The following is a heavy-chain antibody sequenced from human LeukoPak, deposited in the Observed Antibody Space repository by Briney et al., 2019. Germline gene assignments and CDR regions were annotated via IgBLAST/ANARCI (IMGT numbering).Heavy chain of an antibody. D-gene: IGHD3-22*01. V-gene: IGHV1-8*01. CDR3: ARNEYYYDSSGYWTTFDI. CDR2: MNPNSGNT. CDR1: GYTFTSYD. J-gene: IGHJ3*02. Sequence: ASVKVSCKASGYTFTSYDINWVRQATGQGLEWMGWMNPNSGNTGYAQKFQGRVAMTRNTSISTAYMELSSLRSEDTAVYYCARNEYYYDSSGYWTTFDIWGQGTMVTVSS.